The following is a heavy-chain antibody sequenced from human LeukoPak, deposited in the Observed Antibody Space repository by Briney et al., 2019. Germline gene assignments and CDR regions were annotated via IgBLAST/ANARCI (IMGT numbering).Heavy chain of an antibody. CDR1: GFTFSTYS. CDR3: ARDSSIQSLDP. Sequence: GGSLRLSCAASGFTFSTYSMNWVRQPPGKELGWVSSITSSSTYIYYADSVKGRFAISRDNAKNSLYLQMNSLRAEDTAVYYCARDSSIQSLDPWGQGTLVTVSS. CDR2: ITSSSTYI. J-gene: IGHJ5*02. D-gene: IGHD2-2*01. V-gene: IGHV3-21*01.